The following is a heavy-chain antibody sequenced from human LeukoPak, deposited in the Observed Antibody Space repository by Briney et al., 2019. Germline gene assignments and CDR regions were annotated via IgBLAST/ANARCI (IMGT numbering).Heavy chain of an antibody. Sequence: GGSLRLSCAASGFTFSSYAMHWARQAPGKGLEWVAVISYDGSNKYYADSVKGRFTTSRDNSKNTLYLQMNSLRAEDTAVYYCARLYCSGGSCYADGFDIWGQGTMVTVSS. J-gene: IGHJ3*02. CDR1: GFTFSSYA. V-gene: IGHV3-30*14. D-gene: IGHD2-15*01. CDR2: ISYDGSNK. CDR3: ARLYCSGGSCYADGFDI.